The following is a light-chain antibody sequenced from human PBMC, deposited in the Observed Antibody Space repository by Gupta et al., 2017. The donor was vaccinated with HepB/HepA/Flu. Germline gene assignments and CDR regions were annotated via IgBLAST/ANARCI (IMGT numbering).Light chain of an antibody. J-gene: IGLJ2*01. V-gene: IGLV2-14*03. CDR3: SSFTYTTTLVV. Sequence: QSALTQPASVSGSPGQSITISCPATSNDFGDFNYVSWYQQHPGKAPKLFISDVSNRPSGVSNRFSGSKSGNTASLTISGLHAEDEADYYCSSFTYTTTLVVFGGGTRLTVL. CDR1: SNDFGDFNY. CDR2: DVS.